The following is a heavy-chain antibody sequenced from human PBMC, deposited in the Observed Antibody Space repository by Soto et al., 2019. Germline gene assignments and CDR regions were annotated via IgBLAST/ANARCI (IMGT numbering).Heavy chain of an antibody. J-gene: IGHJ6*03. Sequence: GALRLSCAASGFTFSSYSMNWVRQAPGKGLEWVSYISSSSSTIYNADSVKGRFTISRDNARNSLYLQMNSLRVEDTAVYYCARPGYCSSTTCYGGGYYYYYMDVWGKGTTVTVSS. CDR1: GFTFSSYS. CDR2: ISSSSSTI. D-gene: IGHD2-2*01. CDR3: ARPGYCSSTTCYGGGYYYYYMDV. V-gene: IGHV3-48*01.